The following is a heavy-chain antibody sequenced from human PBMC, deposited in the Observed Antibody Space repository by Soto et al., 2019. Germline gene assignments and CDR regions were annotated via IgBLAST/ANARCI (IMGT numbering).Heavy chain of an antibody. D-gene: IGHD2-2*01. CDR3: ATCFCAGRYCTSSSCYFDY. CDR1: GGSVSSYY. J-gene: IGHJ4*02. V-gene: IGHV4-59*08. Sequence: SETLSLTCTVSGGSVSSYYWSWIRQSPGKGLEWIGYIYYSGSTKYKPSLKSRVTISVDTSKNQFSLKLSSVTAADTAVYYCATCFCAGRYCTSSSCYFDYWGQGTLVTVSS. CDR2: IYYSGST.